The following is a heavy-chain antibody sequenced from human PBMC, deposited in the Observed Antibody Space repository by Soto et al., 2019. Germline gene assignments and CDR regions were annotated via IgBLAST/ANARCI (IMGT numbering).Heavy chain of an antibody. CDR1: GFAVSDTY. V-gene: IGHV3-53*01. J-gene: IGHJ4*02. D-gene: IGHD2-21*02. Sequence: EVQLAESGGGWIQPGGSLRLSCAASGFAVSDTYMSWFRQAPGKGLECVSVIYDNGNTYYAESVSGRFTISRDHSKNMLFLKMNTLRPEDTAIYYCARSIGTGDTLQIGDSWGQGTLVTVS. CDR3: ARSIGTGDTLQIGDS. CDR2: IYDNGNT.